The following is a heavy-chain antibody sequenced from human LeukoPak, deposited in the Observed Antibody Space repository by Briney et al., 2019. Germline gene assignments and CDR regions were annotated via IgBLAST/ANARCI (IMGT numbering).Heavy chain of an antibody. CDR1: GFTFSSYW. J-gene: IGHJ4*02. D-gene: IGHD1-26*01. V-gene: IGHV3-7*01. Sequence: GGSLRLSCAASGFTFSSYWMSWVRQAPGKGLEWVANIKQDGSEKYYVDSVKGRFTISRDNAKDSLYLQMNSLRAEDTAVYYCARAAAYSGSYSVYFDYWGQGTLVTVSS. CDR3: ARAAAYSGSYSVYFDY. CDR2: IKQDGSEK.